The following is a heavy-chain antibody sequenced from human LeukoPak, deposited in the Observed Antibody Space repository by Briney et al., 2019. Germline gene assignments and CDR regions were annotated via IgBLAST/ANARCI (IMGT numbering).Heavy chain of an antibody. CDR3: ARDRYPSAREFDY. D-gene: IGHD1-1*01. CDR2: IDTDGSDT. CDR1: GFTFSRYW. J-gene: IGHJ4*02. V-gene: IGHV3-74*01. Sequence: PGGSLRPSCAASGFTFSRYWMHWVRQAPGKGLVWVSRIDTDGSDTTYADSVKGRFTISRDNAKNTLYLQLNSLRGEDTAVYYCARDRYPSAREFDYWGQGTLVAVSS.